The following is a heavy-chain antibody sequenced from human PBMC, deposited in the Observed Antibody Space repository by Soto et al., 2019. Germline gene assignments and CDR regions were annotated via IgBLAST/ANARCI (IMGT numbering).Heavy chain of an antibody. J-gene: IGHJ4*02. CDR2: IKPDGSGK. CDR1: GFTFRSNW. D-gene: IGHD6-6*01. Sequence: LRLSCAASGFTFRSNWMSWVRQAPGRGLEWVANIKPDGSGKYYLDSVRGRFTISRDNAENSLFLQIDSLRVEDTAVYYCARDVGVQELDYWGQGTLVTVSS. V-gene: IGHV3-7*01. CDR3: ARDVGVQELDY.